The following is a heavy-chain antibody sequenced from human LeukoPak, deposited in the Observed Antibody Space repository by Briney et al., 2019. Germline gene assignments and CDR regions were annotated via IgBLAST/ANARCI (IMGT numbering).Heavy chain of an antibody. D-gene: IGHD3-10*01. CDR2: INHSGST. V-gene: IGHV4-34*01. J-gene: IGHJ6*02. CDR1: GGSFSGYY. Sequence: SETLSLTCAVYGGSFSGYYWSWIRQPPGKGLEWIGEINHSGSTNYNPSLKSRVTISVDTSKNQFSLKLSSVTAADTAVYCCARGRYYGSGSYHTDNYYYGMDVWGQGTTVTVSS. CDR3: ARGRYYGSGSYHTDNYYYGMDV.